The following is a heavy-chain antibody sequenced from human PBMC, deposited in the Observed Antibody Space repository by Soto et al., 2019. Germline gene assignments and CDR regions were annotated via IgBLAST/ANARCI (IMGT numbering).Heavy chain of an antibody. V-gene: IGHV1-69*02. CDR2: IIPILGIA. J-gene: IGHJ5*02. D-gene: IGHD2-15*01. CDR1: GGTFSSYT. Sequence: QVQLVQSGAEVKKPGSSVKVSCKASGGTFSSYTISWVRQAPGQGLEWMGRIIPILGIANYAQKFQGRVTITADKSTSTAYMELSSLRSEDTAVYYCARGPCSGGSCYLNWFDTWGQGTLVTVSS. CDR3: ARGPCSGGSCYLNWFDT.